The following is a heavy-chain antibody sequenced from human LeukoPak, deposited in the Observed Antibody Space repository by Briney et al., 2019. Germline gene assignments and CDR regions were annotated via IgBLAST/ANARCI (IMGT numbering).Heavy chain of an antibody. Sequence: SETLSLTCTVSGGSISSYYWSWIRQPPGKGLEWIGYIYYSGSTNYNPSLKSRVTISVGTSKNQFSLKLSSVTAADTAVYYCAGVVARWFGELHHHPYAFDIWGQGTMVTVSS. CDR1: GGSISSYY. CDR3: AGVVARWFGELHHHPYAFDI. CDR2: IYYSGST. D-gene: IGHD3-10*01. J-gene: IGHJ3*02. V-gene: IGHV4-59*01.